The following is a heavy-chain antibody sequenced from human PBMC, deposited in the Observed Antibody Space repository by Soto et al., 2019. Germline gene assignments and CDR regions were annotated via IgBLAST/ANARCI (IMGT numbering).Heavy chain of an antibody. CDR2: VYYSGTT. J-gene: IGHJ4*02. CDR1: GGSVSDKTYY. Sequence: SETRSLSCSVSGGSVSDKTYYWSWIRQPPGQRLEWIGYVYYSGTTNYTPSLKSRVTTSVELSKNRFSLRLSSVSTADTALYYCARTTAVPNTLRSRYFFDYWGQGTLVTVSS. V-gene: IGHV4-61*01. D-gene: IGHD4-17*01. CDR3: ARTTAVPNTLRSRYFFDY.